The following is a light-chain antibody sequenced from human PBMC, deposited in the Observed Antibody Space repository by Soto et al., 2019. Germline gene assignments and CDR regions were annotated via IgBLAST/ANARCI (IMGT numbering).Light chain of an antibody. V-gene: IGLV1-40*01. CDR1: SSNIGANYD. J-gene: IGLJ1*01. Sequence: QSVLTQPPSVSGAPGQGVTISCTGSSSNIGANYDVHWYQHRPGTAPKLLIFGNNNRPSGVPDRFSGSKSDTSASLAITGLQAEDEGDYYCQSYDSTLSARYVFGTGTKVTVL. CDR2: GNN. CDR3: QSYDSTLSARYV.